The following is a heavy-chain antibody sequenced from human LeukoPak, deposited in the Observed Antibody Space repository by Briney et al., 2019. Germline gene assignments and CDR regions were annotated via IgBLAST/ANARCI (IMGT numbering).Heavy chain of an antibody. V-gene: IGHV1-69*05. D-gene: IGHD1-1*01. CDR1: GGTFSSYA. CDR3: ARTTRPHSASPADY. J-gene: IGHJ4*02. Sequence: ASVKVSCKASGGTFSSYAISWVRQAPGQGLEWMGGIIPIFGTANYAQNLQGRVTLTTDRSTGTAYLELKTLRSDDTAFYYCARTTRPHSASPADYWGQGTLVTVTS. CDR2: IIPIFGTA.